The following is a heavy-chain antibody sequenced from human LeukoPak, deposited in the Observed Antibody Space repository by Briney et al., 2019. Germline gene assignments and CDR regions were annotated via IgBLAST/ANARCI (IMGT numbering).Heavy chain of an antibody. V-gene: IGHV3-7*01. CDR3: ARRNWNDERYYYYYMDV. CDR2: IKQDGSEK. CDR1: GFTFSSYW. J-gene: IGHJ6*03. D-gene: IGHD1-1*01. Sequence: GGSLRLSCAASGFTFSSYWMSWVRQPPGKGLEWVANIKQDGSEKYYVDSVKGRFTISRDNAKSSLYLQMNSLRAEDTAVYYCARRNWNDERYYYYYMDVWGKGTTVTVSS.